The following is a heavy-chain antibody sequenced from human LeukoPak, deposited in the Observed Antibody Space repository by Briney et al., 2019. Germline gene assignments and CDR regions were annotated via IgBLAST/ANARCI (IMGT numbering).Heavy chain of an antibody. J-gene: IGHJ4*02. CDR2: INPSGGST. D-gene: IGHD3-22*01. V-gene: IGHV1-46*01. Sequence: GASVKVSCKASGYTFTSYYMHWVRQAPGQGLEWMGIINPSGGSTSYAQKFQGRVTMTRDTSTSTVYMEPSSLRSEDTAVYYCARDRYYYDSSGYIRGISFDYWGQGTLVTVSS. CDR1: GYTFTSYY. CDR3: ARDRYYYDSSGYIRGISFDY.